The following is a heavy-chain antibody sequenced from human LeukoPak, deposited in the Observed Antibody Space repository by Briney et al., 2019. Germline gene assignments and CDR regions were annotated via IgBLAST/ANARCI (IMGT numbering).Heavy chain of an antibody. CDR2: MGTVGDT. CDR1: GFIFSTYD. Sequence: GGSLRLSCAASGFIFSTYDMHWVRHRPGKGQELVSAMGTVGDTHYADSAKGRFTISRENAKYYLYLHMNRLIAGDTAVYYCVREGTIAEAGRWIDALNMWGQGTMVIVSS. V-gene: IGHV3-13*01. D-gene: IGHD6-13*01. J-gene: IGHJ3*02. CDR3: VREGTIAEAGRWIDALNM.